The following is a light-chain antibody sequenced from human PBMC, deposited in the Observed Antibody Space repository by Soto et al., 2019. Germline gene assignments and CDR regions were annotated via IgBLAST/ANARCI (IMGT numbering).Light chain of an antibody. Sequence: EIVLTQSPATLSLSPGERATLSCRASPSVTNYLAWYQQKPGQPPRLLIYGAFNRAAGIPARFSGSGSGTDFTLTITSLQSEDFALYYCQQYHNLWTFGQGTKWIS. CDR1: PSVTNY. V-gene: IGKV3D-15*01. CDR3: QQYHNLWT. CDR2: GAF. J-gene: IGKJ1*01.